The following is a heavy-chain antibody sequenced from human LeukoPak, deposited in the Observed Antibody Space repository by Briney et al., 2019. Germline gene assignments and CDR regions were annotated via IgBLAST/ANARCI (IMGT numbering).Heavy chain of an antibody. V-gene: IGHV4-39*07. CDR2: IYQSGSG. CDR3: ARDYTYGYGDFDY. D-gene: IGHD5-18*01. Sequence: SETLSLTCTVSGGYITSSSFYWGWIRQPPGKGLEWIGSIYQSGSGYYNPSLKSRVTISVDTSKDQFSLKLTSVTAADTAVYYCARDYTYGYGDFDYWGQGILVTGSS. CDR1: GGYITSSSFY. J-gene: IGHJ4*02.